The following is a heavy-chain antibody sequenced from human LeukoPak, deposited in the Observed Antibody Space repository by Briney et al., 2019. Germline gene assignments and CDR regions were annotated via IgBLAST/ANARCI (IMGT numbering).Heavy chain of an antibody. CDR2: INPNNGGT. CDR3: ARGQGGYNDI. D-gene: IGHD3-9*01. Sequence: ASVKVSCKASGYSFTGYYMYWVRQAPGQGLEWMGWINPNNGGTNYAQKFQGRVTMTRDTSISTAYMELSRLTSDDTAVYYCARGQGGYNDIWGQGTLVTVSS. J-gene: IGHJ4*02. CDR1: GYSFTGYY. V-gene: IGHV1-2*02.